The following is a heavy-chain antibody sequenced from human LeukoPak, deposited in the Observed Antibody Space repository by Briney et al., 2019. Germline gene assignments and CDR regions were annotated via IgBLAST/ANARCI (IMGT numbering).Heavy chain of an antibody. D-gene: IGHD3-9*01. CDR3: ANGYYYNILTGYYKDRDKSFDY. Sequence: SETLSLTCTVSGGSISSYYWSWIRQPPGKGLEWIGYIYYSGSTNYNPSLKSRVTISVDTSKNQFSLKLSSVTAADTAVYYCANGYYYNILTGYYKDRDKSFDYWGQGTRVAVSP. CDR1: GGSISSYY. CDR2: IYYSGST. V-gene: IGHV4-59*01. J-gene: IGHJ4*02.